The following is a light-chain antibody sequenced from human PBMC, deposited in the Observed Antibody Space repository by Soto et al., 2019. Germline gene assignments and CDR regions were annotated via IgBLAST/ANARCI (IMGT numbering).Light chain of an antibody. V-gene: IGLV2-23*01. CDR2: EGS. J-gene: IGLJ2*01. CDR1: SSDVGSYKL. Sequence: QSALTEPASVSGSPGQSITISCTGTSSDVGSYKLVSWYQQHPGKAPKLMIYEGSKRPSGVSNRFSGSKSGNTASLTISGLQAEDEADYYCCSYAGSSTELFGGGTQLTVL. CDR3: CSYAGSSTEL.